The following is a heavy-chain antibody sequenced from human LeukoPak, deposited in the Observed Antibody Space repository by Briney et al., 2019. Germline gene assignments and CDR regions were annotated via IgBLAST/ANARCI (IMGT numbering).Heavy chain of an antibody. V-gene: IGHV1-3*01. CDR2: INAGNGNT. D-gene: IGHD3-10*01. J-gene: IGHJ4*02. Sequence: ASVKVSCKASGYTFTSYAMHWVRQAPGQRLEWMGWINAGNGNTKYSQKFRGRVTITRDTSASTAYMELSSLRSEDTAVYYCARGQLWFGEFHFDYWGQGTLVTVSS. CDR3: ARGQLWFGEFHFDY. CDR1: GYTFTSYA.